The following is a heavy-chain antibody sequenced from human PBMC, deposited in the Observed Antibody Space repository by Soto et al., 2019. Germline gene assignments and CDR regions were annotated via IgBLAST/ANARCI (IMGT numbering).Heavy chain of an antibody. CDR1: GYTFTDYY. V-gene: IGHV1-69*06. J-gene: IGHJ6*02. Sequence: SVKVSCKASGYTFTDYYMHWVRQAPGQGLEWMGGIIPIFGTANYAQKFQGRVTITADKSTSTAYMELSSLRSEDTAVYYCASQLIVVVPATNYYYYGMDVWGQGTTVTVSS. CDR2: IIPIFGTA. CDR3: ASQLIVVVPATNYYYYGMDV. D-gene: IGHD2-2*01.